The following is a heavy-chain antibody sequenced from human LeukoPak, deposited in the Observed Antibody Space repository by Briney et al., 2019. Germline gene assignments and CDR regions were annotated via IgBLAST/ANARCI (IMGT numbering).Heavy chain of an antibody. J-gene: IGHJ4*02. D-gene: IGHD1/OR15-1a*01. CDR1: GYTASSNY. Sequence: GGSLRVSCVASGYTASSNYMTRVRQGQQTRLEGISLIYSGGSTYYAVSVMGRITISRYNSKTTLFLQMNSLKAEDTAVYYCATGGRSGVALEQWGQGTLVTVSS. CDR3: ATGGRSGVALEQ. CDR2: IYSGGST. V-gene: IGHV3-53*01.